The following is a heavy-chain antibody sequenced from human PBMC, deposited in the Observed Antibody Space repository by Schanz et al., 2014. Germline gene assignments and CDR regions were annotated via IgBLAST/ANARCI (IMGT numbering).Heavy chain of an antibody. CDR2: ISYDGNNK. J-gene: IGHJ4*02. CDR1: GFTFRSHG. Sequence: QVQLVESGGGVVQPGRSLRLSCAASGFTFRSHGMHWVRQAPGKGLEWGALISYDGNNKFYTDSVKGRFTISRDNSSNTLYLEIDTLRPEDTAVYFCAREMDTAIGDYWGQGTLVTVSS. D-gene: IGHD5-18*01. CDR3: AREMDTAIGDY. V-gene: IGHV3-30*03.